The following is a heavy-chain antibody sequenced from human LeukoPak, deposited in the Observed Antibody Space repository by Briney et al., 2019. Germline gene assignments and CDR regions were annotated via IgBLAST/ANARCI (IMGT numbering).Heavy chain of an antibody. V-gene: IGHV3-30*02. D-gene: IGHD5-24*01. Sequence: GGSLRLSCAASGFTFSSYGMHWVRQAPGKGLEWVAFIRYDGSNKYYADSVKGRFTISRDNSKNTLYLQMNSLRAEDTAVYYCAEMATITFYFDYWGQGTLVTVSS. CDR1: GFTFSSYG. J-gene: IGHJ4*02. CDR3: AEMATITFYFDY. CDR2: IRYDGSNK.